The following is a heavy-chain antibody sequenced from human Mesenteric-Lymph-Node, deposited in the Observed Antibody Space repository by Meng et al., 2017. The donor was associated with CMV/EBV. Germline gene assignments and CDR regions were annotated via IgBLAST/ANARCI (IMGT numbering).Heavy chain of an antibody. V-gene: IGHV4-39*07. CDR2: IYRSGTTF. D-gene: IGHD2-2*01. CDR3: VKIGYCTRTSCSDNWLGP. CDR1: GGSISSSSYY. Sequence: SETLSLTCTVSGGSISSSSYYWGWIRQPPGKGLEYIGNIYRSGTTFYYNPSLKSQVTILVDTSKNQFSLKLTSVTAADTAVYYCVKIGYCTRTSCSDNWLGPWGQGILVTVSS. J-gene: IGHJ5*02.